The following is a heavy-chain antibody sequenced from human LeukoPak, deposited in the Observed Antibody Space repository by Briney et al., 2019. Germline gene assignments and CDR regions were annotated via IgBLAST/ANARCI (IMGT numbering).Heavy chain of an antibody. J-gene: IGHJ4*02. CDR3: ARDYDYGDSSLRY. CDR2: ISSSGSTI. D-gene: IGHD4-17*01. Sequence: GGSLRLSCAASGFTFSDYYMSWIRQAPGKGLEWVSYISSSGSTIYYADSVKGRFTISRDNAKNSLYLQMNSLRAEDTAVYYCARDYDYGDSSLRYWGQGTLVTVSS. V-gene: IGHV3-11*01. CDR1: GFTFSDYY.